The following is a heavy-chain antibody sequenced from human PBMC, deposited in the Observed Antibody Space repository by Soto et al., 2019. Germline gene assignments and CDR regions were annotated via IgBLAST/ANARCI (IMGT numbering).Heavy chain of an antibody. Sequence: QVQLVESGGGVVQPGATPRLSCAASGFSFSSYAMHWVRQAPGKGLEWVAVIWYDGSNKYYADSVKGRLTISRDNSKNTLYLQMNSLRGEDTAVYYCTRVGSGWYYDYWGQGTLVTVSS. CDR1: GFSFSSYA. J-gene: IGHJ4*02. CDR2: IWYDGSNK. D-gene: IGHD6-19*01. CDR3: TRVGSGWYYDY. V-gene: IGHV3-33*01.